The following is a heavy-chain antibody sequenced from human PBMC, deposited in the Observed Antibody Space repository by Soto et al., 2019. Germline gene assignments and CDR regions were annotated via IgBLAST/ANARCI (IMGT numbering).Heavy chain of an antibody. J-gene: IGHJ4*02. V-gene: IGHV4-39*01. CDR1: GGSISSSSYY. D-gene: IGHD6-19*01. CDR2: IYYSGST. Sequence: LSLTCPDSGGSISSSSYYWGWIRQPPGKGLEWIGSIYYSGSTYYNPSLKSRVTISVDTSKNQFSLKLSSVTAADTAVYYCARLHSWEKSPPSGWYGWCDYWGQVTLVTGSS. CDR3: ARLHSWEKSPPSGWYGWCDY.